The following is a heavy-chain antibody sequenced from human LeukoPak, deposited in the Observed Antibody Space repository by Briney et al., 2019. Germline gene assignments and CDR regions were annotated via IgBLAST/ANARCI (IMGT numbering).Heavy chain of an antibody. J-gene: IGHJ4*02. CDR1: GFTFSSYS. CDR2: ISSSSSTI. Sequence: GGSLRLSCAASGFTFSSYSMNWVRQALGKGLEWVSYISSSSSTIYYADSVKGRFTISRDNAKNSLYLQMNSLRAEDTAVYYCARDLRSYYGSGSFNYWGQGTLVTVSS. V-gene: IGHV3-48*04. CDR3: ARDLRSYYGSGSFNY. D-gene: IGHD3-10*01.